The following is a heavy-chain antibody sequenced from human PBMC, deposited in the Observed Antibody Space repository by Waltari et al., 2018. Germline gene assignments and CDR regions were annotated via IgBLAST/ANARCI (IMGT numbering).Heavy chain of an antibody. J-gene: IGHJ4*02. D-gene: IGHD2-8*02. CDR3: AKDCWWLTN. V-gene: IGHV3-23*01. CDR1: GVDFSAFA. Sequence: EVQLLESGGGLVQPGGSVRLSCEVSGVDFSAFAMSWVRQAPGKGLEGVSSIGDRGAATYYADSVKGRFTISRDNSQNTLYLQMNTLRAEDTAVYYCAKDCWWLTNWGQGTLVTVSS. CDR2: IGDRGAAT.